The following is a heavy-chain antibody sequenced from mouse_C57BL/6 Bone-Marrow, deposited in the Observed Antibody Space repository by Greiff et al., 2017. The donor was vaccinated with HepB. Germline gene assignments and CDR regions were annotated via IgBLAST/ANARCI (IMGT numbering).Heavy chain of an antibody. CDR1: GFSLTSYG. Sequence: QVQLKESGPGLVQPSQSLSITCTVSGFSLTSYGVHWVRQSPGKGLEWLGVIWSGGSTDYNAAFISRLSISKDNSKSQVFFKMNSLQADDTAIYYCARDYVFYAMDYWGQGTSVTVSS. D-gene: IGHD2-4*01. V-gene: IGHV2-2*01. CDR3: ARDYVFYAMDY. CDR2: IWSGGST. J-gene: IGHJ4*01.